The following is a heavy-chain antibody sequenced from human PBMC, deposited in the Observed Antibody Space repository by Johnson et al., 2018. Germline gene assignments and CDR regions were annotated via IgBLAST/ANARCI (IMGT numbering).Heavy chain of an antibody. V-gene: IGHV3-11*01. J-gene: IGHJ6*02. CDR2: ISSSGTII. D-gene: IGHD3-10*01. CDR3: ARDPYYYGSGYGMDV. CDR1: GFTLSDYY. Sequence: QVQLQESGGGLVKSGGSLRLPCAASGFTLSDYYMSWIRQAPGKGLEWVSYISSSGTIIYYADSVKGRFTISRDNAKNSLYLQMNSLRAEDTAVYYCARDPYYYGSGYGMDVWGQGTTVTVSS.